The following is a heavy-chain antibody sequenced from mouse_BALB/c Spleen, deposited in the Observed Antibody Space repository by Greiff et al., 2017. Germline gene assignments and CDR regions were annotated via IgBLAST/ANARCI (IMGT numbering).Heavy chain of an antibody. CDR1: GFTFSSFG. CDR3: ARPYYGNPYYAMDY. Sequence: EVQGVESGGGLVQPGGSRKLSCAASGFTFSSFGMHWVRQAPEKGLEWVAYISSGSSTIYYADTVKGRFTISRDNPKNTLFLQMTSLRSEDTAMYYCARPYYGNPYYAMDYWGQGTSVTVSS. D-gene: IGHD2-10*01. J-gene: IGHJ4*01. V-gene: IGHV5-17*02. CDR2: ISSGSSTI.